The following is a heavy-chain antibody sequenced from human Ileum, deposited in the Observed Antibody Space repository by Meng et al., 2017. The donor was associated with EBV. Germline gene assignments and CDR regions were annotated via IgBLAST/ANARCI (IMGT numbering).Heavy chain of an antibody. Sequence: QVQLDQRGAGLLKPPETLSLTCDVSGGSFNAYYWTWIRQSPGGGLEWIGEIFHSGHTNYNPSLESRVSMSVATSKKQFSLLLSSVTAADSGLYFCARGREYTGQLDLWGLGTVVTVSS. D-gene: IGHD5-18*01. V-gene: IGHV4-34*01. CDR1: GGSFNAYY. J-gene: IGHJ5*02. CDR3: ARGREYTGQLDL. CDR2: IFHSGHT.